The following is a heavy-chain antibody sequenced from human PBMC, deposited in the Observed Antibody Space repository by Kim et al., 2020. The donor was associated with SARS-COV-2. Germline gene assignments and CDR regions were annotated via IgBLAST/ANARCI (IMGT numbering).Heavy chain of an antibody. D-gene: IGHD6-19*01. CDR3: TTDYGGWKGDFDY. V-gene: IGHV3-15*01. J-gene: IGHJ4*02. CDR2: IKSKTDGGTT. CDR1: GFTFSNAW. Sequence: GGSLRLSCAASGFTFSNAWMSWVRQAPGKGLEWVGRIKSKTDGGTTDYAAPVKGRFTISRDDSKNTLYLQMNSLKTEDTAVYYCTTDYGGWKGDFDYWGQGTLVTVSS.